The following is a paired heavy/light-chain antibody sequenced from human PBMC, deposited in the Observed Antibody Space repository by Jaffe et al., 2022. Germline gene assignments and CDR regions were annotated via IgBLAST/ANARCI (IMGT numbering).Light chain of an antibody. J-gene: IGKJ4*01. CDR2: KIS. CDR1: QSLVHSDGNTY. Sequence: DIVMTQTPLSSPVTLGQPASISCRSSQSLVHSDGNTYLSWLQQRPGQPPRLLIYKISNRFSGVPDRFSGSGAGTDFTLKISRVEAEDVGVYYCMQVTQFPLTFGGGTKVEIK. V-gene: IGKV2-24*01. CDR3: MQVTQFPLT.
Heavy chain of an antibody. J-gene: IGHJ6*03. D-gene: IGHD4-4*01. CDR2: IRSKSYGGTT. Sequence: EVQLVESGGGLIQPGRSLRLSCIASGFTFGDYAMSWFRQAPGKGLEWVGFIRSKSYGGTTEYAASVKGRFTISRDDSKSIAYLQMNSLNAEDTAVYYCSNTVTTLRYYYYYMDVWGKGTTVTVSS. CDR3: SNTVTTLRYYYYYMDV. V-gene: IGHV3-49*03. CDR1: GFTFGDYA.